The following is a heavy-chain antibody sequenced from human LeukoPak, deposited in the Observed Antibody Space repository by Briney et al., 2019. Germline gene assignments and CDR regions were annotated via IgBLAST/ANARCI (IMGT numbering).Heavy chain of an antibody. J-gene: IGHJ4*02. CDR3: AARPLMPPRFDY. D-gene: IGHD2-2*01. CDR2: ISGGGGST. Sequence: GGSLRLSCAASGFTFSSYPMSWVRQTPTKGLQWVSSISGGGGSTYYADSVKGRFTISRDNSKSTLYLQMNSLRAEDTAIYYCAARPLMPPRFDYWGQGTLVTVSS. V-gene: IGHV3-23*01. CDR1: GFTFSSYP.